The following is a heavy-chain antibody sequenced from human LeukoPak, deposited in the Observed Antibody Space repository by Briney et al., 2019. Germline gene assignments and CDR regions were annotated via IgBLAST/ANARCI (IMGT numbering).Heavy chain of an antibody. J-gene: IGHJ5*02. CDR1: GFTFSSYG. CDR2: IRYDGSNQ. V-gene: IGHV3-30*02. D-gene: IGHD3-22*01. CDR3: APSLYYYDSSGVDP. Sequence: GGSLRLSCAASGFTFSSYGMHLVRQTPGKGLEWVSFIRYDGSNQYYADSVKGRFTISRDNAKNSLYLQMNSLRAEDTAVYYCAPSLYYYDSSGVDPWGQGTLVTVSS.